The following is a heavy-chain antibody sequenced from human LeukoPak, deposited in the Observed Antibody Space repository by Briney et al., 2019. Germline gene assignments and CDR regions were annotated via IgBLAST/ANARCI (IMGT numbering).Heavy chain of an antibody. CDR1: GASISNYY. CDR2: IYNSGST. D-gene: IGHD2-21*02. Sequence: PSETLSLTCTVSGASISNYYWNWVRQPPGKGLEWVGHIYNSGSTKYNPSLQSRVTMSVDTSKNQFSLNLSSVTAADTAVYYCARRTVVTASYDAQNWFDPWGQGALVTVSS. CDR3: ARRTVVTASYDAQNWFDP. V-gene: IGHV4-59*01. J-gene: IGHJ5*02.